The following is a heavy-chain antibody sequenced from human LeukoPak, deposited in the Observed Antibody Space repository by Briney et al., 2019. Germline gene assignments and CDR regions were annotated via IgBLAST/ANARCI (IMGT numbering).Heavy chain of an antibody. CDR2: ISSSSSYI. Sequence: GGSLRLSCAASGFTFSSYSMNWVRQAPGKGLEWVSSISSSSSYIYYADSVKGRFTISRDNAKSSLYLQMNSLRAEDTAVYYCARFYYYDTRAFDYWGQGTLVTVSS. D-gene: IGHD3-22*01. CDR3: ARFYYYDTRAFDY. V-gene: IGHV3-21*01. CDR1: GFTFSSYS. J-gene: IGHJ4*02.